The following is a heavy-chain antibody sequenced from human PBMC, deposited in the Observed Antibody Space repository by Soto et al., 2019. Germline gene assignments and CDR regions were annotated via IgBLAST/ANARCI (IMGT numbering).Heavy chain of an antibody. Sequence: GGSLRLSCAAFGFTFSNHAMSWVRQAPGKGLEWVSAIRDSGDSTYYADSVKGRFTISRDNSKNTLYLQMNSLRAEDTAVYFCARYGWGIFTYYYYNMDVWGKGTTVTVSS. CDR1: GFTFSNHA. D-gene: IGHD3-10*01. J-gene: IGHJ6*03. V-gene: IGHV3-23*01. CDR3: ARYGWGIFTYYYYNMDV. CDR2: IRDSGDST.